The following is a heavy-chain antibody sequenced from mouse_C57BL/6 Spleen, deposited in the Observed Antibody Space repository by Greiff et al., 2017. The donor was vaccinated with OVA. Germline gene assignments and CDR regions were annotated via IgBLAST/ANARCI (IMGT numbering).Heavy chain of an antibody. CDR1: GYTFTSYW. Sequence: VQLQQPGAELVKPGASVKLSCKASGYTFTSYWMHWVKQRPGQGLEWIGMIHPNSGSTNYNEKFKSKATLTVDKSSSTAYMQLSSLTSEDSAVYYCARIEGLSGFAYWGQGTLVTVSA. CDR3: ARIEGLSGFAY. J-gene: IGHJ3*01. D-gene: IGHD1-3*01. CDR2: IHPNSGST. V-gene: IGHV1-64*01.